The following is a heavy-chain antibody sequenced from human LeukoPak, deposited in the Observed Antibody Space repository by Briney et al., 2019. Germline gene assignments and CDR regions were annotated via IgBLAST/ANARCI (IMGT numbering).Heavy chain of an antibody. D-gene: IGHD5/OR15-5a*01. V-gene: IGHV4-61*08. J-gene: IGHJ4*02. CDR2: VYDSGST. Sequence: SETLSLTCAVSGGSISSGGYSWSWIRQPPGKGLEWIGFVYDSGSTNYNPSLKSRVTISVDTSKNQFSLRLTSVTAADTAVYFCATLVSTRYYFDYWGQGTLVTVSS. CDR1: GGSISSGGYS. CDR3: ATLVSTRYYFDY.